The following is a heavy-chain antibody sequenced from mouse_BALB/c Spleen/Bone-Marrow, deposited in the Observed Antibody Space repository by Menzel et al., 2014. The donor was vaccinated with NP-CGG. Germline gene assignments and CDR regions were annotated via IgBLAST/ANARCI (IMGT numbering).Heavy chain of an antibody. CDR1: GYTFTNYW. D-gene: IGHD2-14*01. CDR2: VYPGGVYT. Sequence: QVQLKESGAELVRPGTSVKISCKASGYTFTNYWLGWVKQRPGHGLEWVGDVYPGGVYTNYNEKLKGKATLTADTSSNTAYMQLSSLTPDDSAVYFCAREDRTKEYYDAMDYWGQGTSVTVSS. CDR3: AREDRTKEYYDAMDY. V-gene: IGHV1-63*02. J-gene: IGHJ4*01.